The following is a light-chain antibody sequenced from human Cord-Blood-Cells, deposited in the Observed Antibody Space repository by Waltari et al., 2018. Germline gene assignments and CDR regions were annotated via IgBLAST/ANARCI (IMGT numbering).Light chain of an antibody. CDR2: DVS. J-gene: IGLJ2*01. CDR1: SRDVGGYNK. CDR3: SSYTSSSTVV. Sequence: QSALTQPAPVSGSPGQSITISCSGTSRDVGGYNKSSWYQQHPGKAPKLMIYDVSNRPSGVSNRFSGSKSGNTASLTISGLQAEDEADYYCSSYTSSSTVVFGGGTKLTVL. V-gene: IGLV2-14*01.